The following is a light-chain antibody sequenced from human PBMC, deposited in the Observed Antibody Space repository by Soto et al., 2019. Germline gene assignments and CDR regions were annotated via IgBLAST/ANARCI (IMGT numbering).Light chain of an antibody. Sequence: DIQMTQSPSSLSASVGDRVIITCRASQGISNYLAWYQQKPGKVPKVLIYAASTLQSGVPSWFSGSGSGTDFTLTISSLQPEDVATYYCQKYKNAPLTFGGGTKVEIK. CDR2: AAS. J-gene: IGKJ4*01. CDR1: QGISNY. CDR3: QKYKNAPLT. V-gene: IGKV1-27*01.